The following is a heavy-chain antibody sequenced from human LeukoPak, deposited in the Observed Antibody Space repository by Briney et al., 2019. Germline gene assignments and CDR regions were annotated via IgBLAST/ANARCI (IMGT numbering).Heavy chain of an antibody. CDR3: ARDLGRGPPDYFGN. CDR1: GFIFSNFP. D-gene: IGHD3-10*01. Sequence: GGSLRLSCATSGFIFSNFPLHWVRQAPGKGLEWVAVISHDGKVKYYADSVRGRFTISRDDSTNTLSLQMNSLRPEDTGIYYCARDLGRGPPDYFGNWGQGTLVTVSS. CDR2: ISHDGKVK. J-gene: IGHJ4*02. V-gene: IGHV3-30*03.